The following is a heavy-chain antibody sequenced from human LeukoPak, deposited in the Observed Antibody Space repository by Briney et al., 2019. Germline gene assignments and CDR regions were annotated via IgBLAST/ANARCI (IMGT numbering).Heavy chain of an antibody. J-gene: IGHJ4*02. CDR2: ISGSGGST. D-gene: IGHD3-22*01. CDR1: GFTFSSYA. CDR3: AKQSSGYYYYPIDY. Sequence: PGGSLRLSCAAPGFTFSSYAMSWVRQAPGKGLEWVSAISGSGGSTYYADSVKGRFTISRDNSKNTLYLQMNSLRAEDTAVYYCAKQSSGYYYYPIDYWGQGTLVTVSS. V-gene: IGHV3-23*01.